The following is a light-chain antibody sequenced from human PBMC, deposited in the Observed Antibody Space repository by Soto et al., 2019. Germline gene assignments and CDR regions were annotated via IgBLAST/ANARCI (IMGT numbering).Light chain of an antibody. V-gene: IGKV3D-15*01. J-gene: IGKJ4*01. CDR3: QQYNSRRRT. CDR2: GAS. CDR1: QSVSSN. Sequence: EIVMTQSPATLSVSPGERATLSCRASQSVSSNLAWYQQKPGQAPRLLIYGASTRATGIPARFSGSGSGTEFTLTISSLQSEDFAVYYCQQYNSRRRTFGGGTKVEIK.